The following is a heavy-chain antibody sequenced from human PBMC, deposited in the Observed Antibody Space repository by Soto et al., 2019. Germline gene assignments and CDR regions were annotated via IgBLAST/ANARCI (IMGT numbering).Heavy chain of an antibody. CDR2: LSYEGSEE. CDR3: ALTRRSSLLEVAGPGFEY. CDR1: GLNFGVFG. D-gene: IGHD6-19*01. Sequence: QVRLVESGGGVVQPGRSLRLSCAASGLNFGVFGMHWVRQAPGKGLEWWSVLSYEGSEEYYADSVRGRFTISRENSKNTLFLQMDSLRVDETGVYYCALTRRSSLLEVAGPGFEYWGQGTLGTDS. V-gene: IGHV3-30*03. J-gene: IGHJ4*02.